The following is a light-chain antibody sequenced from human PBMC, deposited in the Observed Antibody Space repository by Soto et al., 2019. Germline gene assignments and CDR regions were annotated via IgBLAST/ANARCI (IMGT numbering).Light chain of an antibody. CDR3: SSYTSSSTYV. V-gene: IGLV2-14*01. CDR2: DVS. CDR1: SSDIGDYNY. Sequence: HSELTQAASVYGSPGRSITITCTGTSSDIGDYNYVSWYQQHPGKAPKLMIYDVSNRPSGVSNRFSGSKSGNTASLTISGLQADDEADYYCSSYTSSSTYVIGTGTKVTVL. J-gene: IGLJ1*01.